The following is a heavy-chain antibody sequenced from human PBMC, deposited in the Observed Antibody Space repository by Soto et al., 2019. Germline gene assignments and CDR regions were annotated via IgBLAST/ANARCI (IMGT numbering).Heavy chain of an antibody. Sequence: ASVKVSCKASGYTFTSYGISWVRQAPGQGLEWMGWISAYNGNTNYAQKLQGRVTMTTDTSTSTACMELRSLRSDDTAVYYCARDIGYYDSSGYYCWFDPWGQGTLVTVSS. J-gene: IGHJ5*02. CDR3: ARDIGYYDSSGYYCWFDP. D-gene: IGHD3-22*01. V-gene: IGHV1-18*01. CDR1: GYTFTSYG. CDR2: ISAYNGNT.